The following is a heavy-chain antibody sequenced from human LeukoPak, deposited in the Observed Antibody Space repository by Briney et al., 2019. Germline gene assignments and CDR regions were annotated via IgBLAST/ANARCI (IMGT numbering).Heavy chain of an antibody. Sequence: PGGSLRLSCAASGFTFSSYEMHWVRQAPGKGLEWVAVISYDGSNKYYADSVKGRFTISRDNSKNTLHLQMNSLRAEDTAAYYCAKFAQRYCSGGSCHPFDYWGQGTLVTVSS. D-gene: IGHD2-15*01. CDR3: AKFAQRYCSGGSCHPFDY. V-gene: IGHV3-30*18. J-gene: IGHJ4*02. CDR2: ISYDGSNK. CDR1: GFTFSSYE.